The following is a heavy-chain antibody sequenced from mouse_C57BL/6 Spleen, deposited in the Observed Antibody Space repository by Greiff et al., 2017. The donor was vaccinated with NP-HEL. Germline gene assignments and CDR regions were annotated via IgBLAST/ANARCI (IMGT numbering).Heavy chain of an antibody. Sequence: VQLQQPGAELVRPGSLVKLSCKASGYTFTSYWMDWVKQRPGQGLEWIGNIYPSDSETHYNQKFKDKATLTVDKSSSTAYMQLSSLTSEDSAVYYCARSGYGNYVWYFDVWGTGTTVTVSS. V-gene: IGHV1-61*01. CDR2: IYPSDSET. CDR1: GYTFTSYW. J-gene: IGHJ1*03. CDR3: ARSGYGNYVWYFDV. D-gene: IGHD2-10*02.